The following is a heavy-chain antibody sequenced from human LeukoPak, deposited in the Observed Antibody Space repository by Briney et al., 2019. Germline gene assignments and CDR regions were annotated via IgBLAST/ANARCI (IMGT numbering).Heavy chain of an antibody. Sequence: ASVKVSCKASGYTFTGYYMHWVRQAPGQGLEWMGWINPNSGATHYSQKFQGRVTRTRDTSISTAYMELSSLRSDDTAIYYCARKTRAISAPDYWGQGTLVTVSS. CDR1: GYTFTGYY. V-gene: IGHV1-2*02. J-gene: IGHJ4*02. CDR2: INPNSGAT. CDR3: ARKTRAISAPDY. D-gene: IGHD6-13*01.